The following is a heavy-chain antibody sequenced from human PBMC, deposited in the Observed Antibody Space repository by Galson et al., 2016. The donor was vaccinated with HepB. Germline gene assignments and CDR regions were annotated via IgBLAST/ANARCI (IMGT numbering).Heavy chain of an antibody. V-gene: IGHV3-23*01. D-gene: IGHD6-13*01. Sequence: SLRLSCAASGFTFSSFDMSWVRQAPGKGLELVSAISGNGDTTYYADSVKGRFTISRDNSKNTLYLQMISLRVEDTAVYYCARDLPSGTAAGTWTWFDPWGQGTLVIVSS. CDR3: ARDLPSGTAAGTWTWFDP. CDR2: ISGNGDTT. CDR1: GFTFSSFD. J-gene: IGHJ5*02.